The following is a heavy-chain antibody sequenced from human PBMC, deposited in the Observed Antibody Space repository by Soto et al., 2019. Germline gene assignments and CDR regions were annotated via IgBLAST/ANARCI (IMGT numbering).Heavy chain of an antibody. J-gene: IGHJ6*02. V-gene: IGHV1-69*13. Sequence: GASVKVSCKASGGTFSSYAISWVRQAPGQGLEWMGGIIPIFGTANYAQKFQGRVTITADESTSTAYMELSGLRSEDTAVYYCARAPRPVPAATDYYYYGMDVWGQGTTVTVSS. CDR2: IIPIFGTA. D-gene: IGHD2-2*01. CDR3: ARAPRPVPAATDYYYYGMDV. CDR1: GGTFSSYA.